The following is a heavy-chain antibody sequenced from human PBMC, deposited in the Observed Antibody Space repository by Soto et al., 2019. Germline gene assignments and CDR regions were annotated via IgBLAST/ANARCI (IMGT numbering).Heavy chain of an antibody. J-gene: IGHJ3*02. CDR2: ISYDGSNK. Sequence: QVQLVESGGGVVQPGRSLRLSCAASGFTFSSYAMHWVRQAPGKGLEWVAVISYDGSNKYYADSVKGRFTISRDNSKNTLYLQMNSLRAEDTAVYYCAREPDINPPSAFDIWGQGTMVTVSS. V-gene: IGHV3-30-3*01. CDR3: AREPDINPPSAFDI. D-gene: IGHD2-15*01. CDR1: GFTFSSYA.